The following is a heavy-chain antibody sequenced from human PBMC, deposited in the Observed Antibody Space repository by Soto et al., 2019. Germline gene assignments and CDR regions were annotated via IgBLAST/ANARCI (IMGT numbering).Heavy chain of an antibody. J-gene: IGHJ4*02. CDR3: ARDSPVYIDY. Sequence: QVQLVESGGGVVQPGRSLRLSCAASGFTFSSYGMHWVRQAPGKGLEWVAVIWYDGSNKYYADSVKGRFTISRDNSKNTLSLQMNSRRAEDTAVYYCARDSPVYIDYWGQGTLVTVSS. D-gene: IGHD4-17*01. CDR1: GFTFSSYG. CDR2: IWYDGSNK. V-gene: IGHV3-33*01.